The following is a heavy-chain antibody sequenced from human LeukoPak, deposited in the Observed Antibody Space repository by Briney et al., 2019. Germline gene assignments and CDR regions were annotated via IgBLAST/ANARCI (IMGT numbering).Heavy chain of an antibody. J-gene: IGHJ4*02. Sequence: PGGSLRLSCAASGFTFSTYWMSWVRQAPGKGLEWVASIKQDGSKTYYVDPVKGRFTISRDTAENSLYLQMNSLRVEDMAVYYCARHGYYYLDNWGQGTLVTVSS. D-gene: IGHD5-18*01. CDR1: GFTFSTYW. V-gene: IGHV3-7*01. CDR2: IKQDGSKT. CDR3: ARHGYYYLDN.